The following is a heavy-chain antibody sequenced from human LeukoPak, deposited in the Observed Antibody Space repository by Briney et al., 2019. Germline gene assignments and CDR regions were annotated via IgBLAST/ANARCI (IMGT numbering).Heavy chain of an antibody. D-gene: IGHD3-16*01. CDR2: VNAYNGNT. J-gene: IGHJ6*02. CDR1: GYFFPSYG. Sequence: GASVKVSCKTSGYFFPSYGISWVRQAPGQGLEWMGWVNAYNGNTNYHQKLQDRVTMTTDTSTTTAYMELRTLRSDDTAVYYCARAKWGVYGMDVWGQGTTVTVSS. CDR3: ARAKWGVYGMDV. V-gene: IGHV1-18*01.